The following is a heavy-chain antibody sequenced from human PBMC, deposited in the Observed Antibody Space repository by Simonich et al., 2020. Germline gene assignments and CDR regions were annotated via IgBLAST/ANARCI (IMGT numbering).Heavy chain of an antibody. V-gene: IGHV3-48*03. J-gene: IGHJ6*02. CDR3: ARDFRLQLVEIGTYYYYGMDV. Sequence: EVQLVESGGGLVQPGGSLRLSCAASGFTFSSYEMNWVRQAPGKGLEWVSYISSSGSTIYYADSVKGRFTISRVNSKNSLYLQMNSLRAEDTAVYYCARDFRLQLVEIGTYYYYGMDVWGQGTTVTVSS. D-gene: IGHD6-6*01. CDR1: GFTFSSYE. CDR2: ISSSGSTI.